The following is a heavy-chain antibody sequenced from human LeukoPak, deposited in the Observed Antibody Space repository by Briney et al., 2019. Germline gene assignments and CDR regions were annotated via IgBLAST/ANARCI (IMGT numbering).Heavy chain of an antibody. Sequence: GGSLRLSCAASGFTLSSYSMNWVRQAPGKGLEWVSSISSSSSYIYYADSVKGRFTISRDNAKNSLYLQMNSLRAEDTAVYYCARVKYSGYDLDYWGQGTLVTVSS. CDR2: ISSSSSYI. J-gene: IGHJ4*02. CDR3: ARVKYSGYDLDY. D-gene: IGHD5-12*01. CDR1: GFTLSSYS. V-gene: IGHV3-21*01.